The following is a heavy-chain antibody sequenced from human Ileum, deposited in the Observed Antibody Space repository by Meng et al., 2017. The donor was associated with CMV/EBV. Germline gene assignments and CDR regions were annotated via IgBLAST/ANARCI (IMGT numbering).Heavy chain of an antibody. Sequence: VYHGPFSGYSWNWIRQPPGKGLEWIGEINHGGSTNYNPSLKSRVTISVDTPRNQFSLTVTSVTAADTAMYFCASMTYDILTGVIFDYWGQGTLVTVSS. CDR1: HGPFSGYS. CDR2: INHGGST. CDR3: ASMTYDILTGVIFDY. D-gene: IGHD3-9*01. V-gene: IGHV4-34*01. J-gene: IGHJ4*02.